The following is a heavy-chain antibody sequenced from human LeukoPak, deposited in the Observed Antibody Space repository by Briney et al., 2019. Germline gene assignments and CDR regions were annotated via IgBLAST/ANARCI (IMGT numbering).Heavy chain of an antibody. CDR1: GYTFTSYA. Sequence: GASVKVSCKASGYTFTSYAMHLVRQAPGQRLEWMGWINVGNGNTKYSQKFQGRVTITRDTSASTAYMELSSLRSEDTAVYYCAILLWFGEKTNRPFDPWGQGTLVTVSS. CDR2: INVGNGNT. D-gene: IGHD3-10*01. CDR3: AILLWFGEKTNRPFDP. J-gene: IGHJ5*02. V-gene: IGHV1-3*01.